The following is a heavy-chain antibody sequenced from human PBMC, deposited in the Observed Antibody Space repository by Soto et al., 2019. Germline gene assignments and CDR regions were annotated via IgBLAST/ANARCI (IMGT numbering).Heavy chain of an antibody. CDR3: AREYYYDSSGYYYVRAFDI. D-gene: IGHD3-22*01. CDR1: GYTFTSYG. Sequence: QVQLVQSGAEVKKPGASVKVSCKASGYTFTSYGISWVRQAPGQGLEWMGWISAYNGNTNYAQKLQGRFTMTTDTSTSTAYMELRSLRSDDTAVYYCAREYYYDSSGYYYVRAFDIWGQGTMVTVSS. V-gene: IGHV1-18*01. J-gene: IGHJ3*02. CDR2: ISAYNGNT.